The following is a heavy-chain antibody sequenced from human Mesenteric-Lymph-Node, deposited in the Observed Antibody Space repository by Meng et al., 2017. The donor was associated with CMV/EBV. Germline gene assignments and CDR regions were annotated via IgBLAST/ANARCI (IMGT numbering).Heavy chain of an antibody. CDR3: TRRGDYTNYVDY. CDR1: GYSFTNYW. CDR2: VYPSDSET. V-gene: IGHV5-51*01. Sequence: KVSCKGSGYSFTNYWIAWVRQMPGKGLEWMGIVYPSDSETTYSPSFQGQVTMSADKSISTAYLQWSSLKASDTAMYYCTRRGDYTNYVDYWGQGTLVTVSS. D-gene: IGHD4-17*01. J-gene: IGHJ4*02.